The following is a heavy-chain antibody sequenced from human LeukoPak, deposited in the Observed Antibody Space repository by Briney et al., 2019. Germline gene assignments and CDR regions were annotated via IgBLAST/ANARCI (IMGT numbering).Heavy chain of an antibody. V-gene: IGHV4-34*01. CDR2: INHSGST. J-gene: IGHJ3*02. CDR3: ARGSRYSTPPHAFDI. CDR1: GGSFSGYY. Sequence: SETLSLTCAVYGGSFSGYYWSWIRQPPGKGLEWIGEINHSGSTNYNPSLKSRVTISVDTSKNQFSLKLSSVTAADTAVYYCARGSRYSTPPHAFDIWGQGTMVTVSS. D-gene: IGHD6-13*01.